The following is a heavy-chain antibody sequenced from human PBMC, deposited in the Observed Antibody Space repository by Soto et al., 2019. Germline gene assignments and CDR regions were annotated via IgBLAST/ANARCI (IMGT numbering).Heavy chain of an antibody. CDR1: GFTFSSYA. J-gene: IGHJ6*02. Sequence: VQLLESGGGLAQPGVSLRLSCVASGFTFSSYAISWVRQAPGEGLAWVSTIVGGAVSTYYADSVKARFTISRDNSKNTLHLQMSVLRAEDTAVYYCAKSVRYHYYSVMDFWGQCAKVTVSS. CDR2: IVGGAVST. D-gene: IGHD3-16*02. V-gene: IGHV3-23*01. CDR3: AKSVRYHYYSVMDF.